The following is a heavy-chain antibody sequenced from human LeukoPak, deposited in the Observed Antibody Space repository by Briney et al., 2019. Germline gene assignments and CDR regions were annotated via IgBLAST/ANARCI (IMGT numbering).Heavy chain of an antibody. J-gene: IGHJ4*02. CDR3: ARGERGTTRRYFDY. Sequence: PSETLSLTCAVYGGSFSGYYWSWIRQPPGKGLEWIGYIYYSGSTNYNPSLKSRVTISVDTSKNQFSLKLSSVTAADTAVYYCARGERGTTRRYFDYWGQGTLVTVSS. D-gene: IGHD1-1*01. CDR1: GGSFSGYY. CDR2: IYYSGST. V-gene: IGHV4-59*01.